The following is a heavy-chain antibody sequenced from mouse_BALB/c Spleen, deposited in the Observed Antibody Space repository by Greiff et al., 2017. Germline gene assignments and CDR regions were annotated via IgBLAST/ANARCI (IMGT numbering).Heavy chain of an antibody. CDR3: ARHGHYGFAY. V-gene: IGHV5-12-1*01. CDR2: ISSGGGST. Sequence: EVQGVESGGGLVKPGGSLKLSCAASGFAFSSYDMSWVRQTPEKRLEWVAYISSGGGSTYYPDTVKGRFTISRDNAKNTLYLQMSSLKSEDTAMYYCARHGHYGFAYWGQGTLVTVSA. CDR1: GFAFSSYD. J-gene: IGHJ3*01. D-gene: IGHD1-1*01.